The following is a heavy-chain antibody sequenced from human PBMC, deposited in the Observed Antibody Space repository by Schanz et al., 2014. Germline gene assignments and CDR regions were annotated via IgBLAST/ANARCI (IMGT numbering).Heavy chain of an antibody. CDR1: GFTLSNSD. Sequence: EVQLVESGGGLVKPGGSLRLSCAASGFTLSNSDMHWVRQGTGKGLEWVSTIGYLGDTYYPDSVKGRFTVSRDSGQNSLYLQMNSLRAGDTAVYYCARLPVGYGSGIWDVWGQGTSVTVSS. J-gene: IGHJ6*02. D-gene: IGHD3-10*01. CDR3: ARLPVGYGSGIWDV. V-gene: IGHV3-13*01. CDR2: IGYLGDT.